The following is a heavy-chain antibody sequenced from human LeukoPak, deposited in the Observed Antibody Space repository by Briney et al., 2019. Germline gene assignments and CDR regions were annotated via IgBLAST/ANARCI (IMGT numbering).Heavy chain of an antibody. Sequence: GGSLRLSCEASGFNFTRFTFNWVRQTPGKGPELVCHISSSGSHIKYVDSVRGRFTVSRDNSKNTLSLQMNSLRAEDTAVYYCVVVLVPAAVWQFDVWGRGTLVTVSS. CDR1: GFNFTRFT. V-gene: IGHV3-21*01. J-gene: IGHJ2*01. CDR2: ISSSGSHI. D-gene: IGHD2-2*01. CDR3: VVVLVPAAVWQFDV.